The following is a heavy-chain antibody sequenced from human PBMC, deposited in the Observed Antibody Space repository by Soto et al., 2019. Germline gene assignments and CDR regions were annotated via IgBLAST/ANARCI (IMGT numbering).Heavy chain of an antibody. Sequence: EVQLVESGGGLVQPGGSQRLSCAASGFTFSNYWMHWVRQAPGKGLVWVSRIKTDGSFTTYADSVNGRFTISRDNAKNTLYLQMSSLRAEDTAVYYSGRGDSSGFIGSWGQGTLVTVSS. CDR2: IKTDGSFT. D-gene: IGHD2-21*02. CDR1: GFTFSNYW. V-gene: IGHV3-74*01. J-gene: IGHJ4*02. CDR3: GRGDSSGFIGS.